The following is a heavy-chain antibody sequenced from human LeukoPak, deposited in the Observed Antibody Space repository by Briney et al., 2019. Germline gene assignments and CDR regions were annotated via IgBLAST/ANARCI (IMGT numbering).Heavy chain of an antibody. CDR2: ISSSSSYI. J-gene: IGHJ4*02. Sequence: GGSLRLSCAASGFTFSSYSMNWVRQAPGKGLEWVSSISSSSSYIYYVDSVKGRFTISRDNAKNSLYLQMNSLRAEDTAVYYCARDGDGDYVSDYWGQGTLVTVSS. D-gene: IGHD4-17*01. CDR1: GFTFSSYS. CDR3: ARDGDGDYVSDY. V-gene: IGHV3-21*01.